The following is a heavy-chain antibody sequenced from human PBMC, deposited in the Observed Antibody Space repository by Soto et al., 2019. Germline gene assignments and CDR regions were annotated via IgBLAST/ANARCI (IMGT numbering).Heavy chain of an antibody. CDR3: ARGGMMYYDFWSGYEGAFDI. CDR2: INAGNGNT. D-gene: IGHD3-3*01. V-gene: IGHV1-3*01. J-gene: IGHJ3*02. Sequence: QVQLVQSGAEVKKPGASVKVSCKASGYTFTSYAMHWVRQAPGQRLEWMGWINAGNGNTKYSQKFQGRVTITRDTSASTAYMELSSLRSEDTAVYYCARGGMMYYDFWSGYEGAFDIWGQGTMVTVSS. CDR1: GYTFTSYA.